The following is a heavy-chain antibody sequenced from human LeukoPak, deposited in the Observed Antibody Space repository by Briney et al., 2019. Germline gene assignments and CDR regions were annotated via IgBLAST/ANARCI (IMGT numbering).Heavy chain of an antibody. CDR3: ARSHTYYYDSSGYPFDY. D-gene: IGHD3-22*01. J-gene: IGHJ4*02. CDR1: GGSISSGSYY. V-gene: IGHV4-61*02. CDR2: IYTSGST. Sequence: TLSLTCTVSGGSISSGSYYWSWIRQPAGKGLEWIGRIYTSGSTNYNPSLKSRVTISVDTSKNQFSLKLSSVTAADTAVYYCARSHTYYYDSSGYPFDYWGQGTLVTVSS.